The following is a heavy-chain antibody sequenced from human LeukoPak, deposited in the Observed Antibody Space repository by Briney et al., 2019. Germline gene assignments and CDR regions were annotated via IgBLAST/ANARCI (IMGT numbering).Heavy chain of an antibody. CDR1: GFTFEDHG. V-gene: IGHV3-20*04. CDR3: ARRPSPFDSSGYYHLVD. Sequence: GGSLRLSCATSGFTFEDHGLSWVRQAPGKGLEWVSGINWNSGSKRYAASVKGRFTISRDNSKNTLYLQMNSLRAEDTAVYYCARRPSPFDSSGYYHLVDWGQGTLVTVSS. D-gene: IGHD3-22*01. CDR2: INWNSGSK. J-gene: IGHJ4*02.